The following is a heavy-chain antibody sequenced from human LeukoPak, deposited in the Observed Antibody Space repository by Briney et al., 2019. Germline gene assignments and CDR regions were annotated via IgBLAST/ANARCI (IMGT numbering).Heavy chain of an antibody. Sequence: PSETLSLTCTVSDDSITMYYWTWIRQPPGKGLEWIGYVDHTGSTNFNPSLNGRVSISRDTSKNLFSLKLSSVTAADTAVYYCGRVTGYMIEDYFDYWGQGTLVTVSS. CDR1: DDSITMYY. CDR2: VDHTGST. J-gene: IGHJ4*02. V-gene: IGHV4-59*01. CDR3: GRVTGYMIEDYFDY. D-gene: IGHD3-22*01.